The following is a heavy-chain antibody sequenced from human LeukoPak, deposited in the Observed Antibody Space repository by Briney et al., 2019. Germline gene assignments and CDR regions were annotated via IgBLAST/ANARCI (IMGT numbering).Heavy chain of an antibody. J-gene: IGHJ4*02. CDR2: ISAYNGNA. Sequence: ASVKVSCKASGYTFTSYGISWVRQAPGQGLEWMGWISAYNGNANYAQKLQGRVTMTTDTSTSTAYMELRSLRSDDTAVYYCARDWGRYCSSTRCPDFDYWGQGTLVTVSS. D-gene: IGHD2-2*01. CDR1: GYTFTSYG. CDR3: ARDWGRYCSSTRCPDFDY. V-gene: IGHV1-18*01.